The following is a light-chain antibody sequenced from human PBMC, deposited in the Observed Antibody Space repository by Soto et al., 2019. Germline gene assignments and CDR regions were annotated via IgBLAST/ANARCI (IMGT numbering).Light chain of an antibody. CDR2: VNSDGSY. CDR1: SGHSTYN. V-gene: IGLV4-69*01. J-gene: IGLJ3*02. Sequence: QLVLTQSPSASASLGASVELTCTLSSGHSTYNIAWHQQQPEKGPRYLMKVNSDGSYSKGDGIPDRFSGSSSGAERHLTIANLQSEDEADYYCQTWGTGSHQVFGGGTKLTVL. CDR3: QTWGTGSHQV.